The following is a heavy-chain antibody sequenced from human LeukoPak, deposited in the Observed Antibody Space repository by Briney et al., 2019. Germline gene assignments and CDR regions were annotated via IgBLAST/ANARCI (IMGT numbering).Heavy chain of an antibody. V-gene: IGHV4-34*01. J-gene: IGHJ4*02. Sequence: SETLSLTCAVYGGSFSGYYWSWIRQPPGKGLEWIGEINHSGSTNYNPSLKSRVTISVDTSKSQFSLKLSSVTAADTAVYYCARDTFLTYYDFWSGYYTGPYFDYWGQGTLVTVSS. CDR3: ARDTFLTYYDFWSGYYTGPYFDY. CDR1: GGSFSGYY. CDR2: INHSGST. D-gene: IGHD3-3*01.